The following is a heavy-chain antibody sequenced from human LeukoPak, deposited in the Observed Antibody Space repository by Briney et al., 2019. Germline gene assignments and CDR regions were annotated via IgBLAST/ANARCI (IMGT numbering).Heavy chain of an antibody. D-gene: IGHD3-22*01. Sequence: GGSLRLSCAASGFTFSSYWMSWVRQAPGKGLEWVSAISGSGGSTYYADSVKGRFTISRDNSKNTLYLQMNSLRAEDTAVYYCAKGGLVVVPSIPKLNWGQGTLVTVSS. CDR2: ISGSGGST. CDR1: GFTFSSYW. CDR3: AKGGLVVVPSIPKLN. V-gene: IGHV3-23*01. J-gene: IGHJ4*02.